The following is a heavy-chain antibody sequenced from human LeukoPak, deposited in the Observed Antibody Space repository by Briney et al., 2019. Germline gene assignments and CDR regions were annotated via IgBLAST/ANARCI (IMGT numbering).Heavy chain of an antibody. D-gene: IGHD5-12*01. CDR3: ARQGYSGFDL. J-gene: IGHJ6*02. CDR1: GGSFSAYY. V-gene: IGHV4-34*01. CDR2: INHSGST. Sequence: PSETLSLTCAVYGGSFSAYYWSWIRQPPGQGLEWIGEINHSGSTNYNPSLKSQVTISVDTSKSQFSLRLSSVTAADTAVYYCARQGYSGFDLWGQGTTVTVSS.